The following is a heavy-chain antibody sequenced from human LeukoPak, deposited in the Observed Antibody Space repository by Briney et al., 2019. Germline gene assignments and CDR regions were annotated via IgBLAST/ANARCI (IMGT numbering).Heavy chain of an antibody. D-gene: IGHD3-10*01. J-gene: IGHJ6*02. Sequence: GGSLRLSCAASGFTFSSYAMSWVRQAPGKGLEWASAISGSGGSTYYADSVKGRFTISRDNSKNTLYLQMNSLRAEDTAVYYCAKDLLWFGELFQYYGMDVWGQGTTVTVSS. CDR1: GFTFSSYA. V-gene: IGHV3-23*01. CDR2: ISGSGGST. CDR3: AKDLLWFGELFQYYGMDV.